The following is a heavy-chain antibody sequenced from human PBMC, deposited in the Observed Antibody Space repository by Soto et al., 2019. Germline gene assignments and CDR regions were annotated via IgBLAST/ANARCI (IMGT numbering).Heavy chain of an antibody. Sequence: PGGSLRLSCAASGFTFSSYTIHWVRQAPGKGLEWLSYISSTSTTIYQADSVKGRFTISRDNSKNTLYLQMNSLRAEDTAVYYCAKGHKWELRSIDYWGQGTLVTVSS. J-gene: IGHJ4*02. V-gene: IGHV3-48*01. CDR1: GFTFSSYT. D-gene: IGHD1-26*01. CDR3: AKGHKWELRSIDY. CDR2: ISSTSTTI.